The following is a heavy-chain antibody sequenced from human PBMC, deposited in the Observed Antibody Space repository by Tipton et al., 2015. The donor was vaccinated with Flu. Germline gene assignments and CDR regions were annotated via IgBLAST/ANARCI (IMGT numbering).Heavy chain of an antibody. V-gene: IGHV4-39*01. CDR1: GGSISSSSYY. CDR3: ASIIAVAGTSRFDC. CDR2: IYYSGST. D-gene: IGHD6-19*01. J-gene: IGHJ4*02. Sequence: LRLSCTVSGGSISSSSYYWGWIRQPPGKGLEWIGSIYYSGSTYYNPSLKSRVTISVDTSKNQFSLKLSSVTAADTAVYYCASIIAVAGTSRFDCWGQGTLVTVSS.